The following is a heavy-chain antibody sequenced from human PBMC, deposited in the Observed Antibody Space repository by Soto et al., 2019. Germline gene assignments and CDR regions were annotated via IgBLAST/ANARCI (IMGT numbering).Heavy chain of an antibody. V-gene: IGHV3-48*01. D-gene: IGHD4-4*01. CDR3: ASRGYSNYVTWFDP. Sequence: EVQLVESGGGLVQPGGSLRLSCAASGFTFSSYSMNWVRQAPGKGLEWVSYISSSSSTIYYADSVKGRFTISRHNAKNSLYLQMNSLRAEDTAVYYCASRGYSNYVTWFDPWGQGTLVTVSS. CDR1: GFTFSSYS. CDR2: ISSSSSTI. J-gene: IGHJ5*02.